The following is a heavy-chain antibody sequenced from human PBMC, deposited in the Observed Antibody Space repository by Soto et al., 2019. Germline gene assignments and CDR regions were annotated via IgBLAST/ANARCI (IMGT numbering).Heavy chain of an antibody. D-gene: IGHD3-3*01. J-gene: IGHJ4*02. CDR1: GGSISSGGYY. V-gene: IGHV4-31*03. CDR2: IYHSGST. CDR3: ARAGNYDVLSGRMYYFAA. Sequence: SETLSLTCTVSGGSISSGGYYWSWIRQHPGKGLEWIGYIYHSGSTYYNPSLKSRVTISIDTSKNHFSLKLSSVTAADTAVYFCARAGNYDVLSGRMYYFAAWGQGTPVTVSS.